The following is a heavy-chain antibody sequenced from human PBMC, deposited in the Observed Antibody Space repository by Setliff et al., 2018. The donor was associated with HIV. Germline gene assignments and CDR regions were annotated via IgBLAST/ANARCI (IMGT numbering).Heavy chain of an antibody. CDR1: GGSFSDYS. Sequence: SETLSLTCAVYGGSFSDYSWNWIRQPPGKGLEWIGEINHSGSTNCNPYLQSRVTISVDTSKKQVSLNVRSVTAADTAVYYCARRGWNGYKSFEDWGQGTQVTV. J-gene: IGHJ4*02. CDR2: INHSGST. V-gene: IGHV4-34*01. CDR3: ARRGWNGYKSFED. D-gene: IGHD1-1*01.